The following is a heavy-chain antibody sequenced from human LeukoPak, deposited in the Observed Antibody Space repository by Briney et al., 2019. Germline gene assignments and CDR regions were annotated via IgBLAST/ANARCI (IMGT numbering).Heavy chain of an antibody. V-gene: IGHV4-30-4*01. CDR2: MYYSGST. J-gene: IGHJ5*02. D-gene: IGHD3-22*01. CDR3: ARPYYYDSRIDP. CDR1: GGSISSGDYY. Sequence: SETLSLTCTVSGGSISSGDYYWSWIRQPPGKGLEWIGYMYYSGSTYYNPSLKSRVTISLDTSKNQFSLKLSSVTAADTAVYYCARPYYYDSRIDPWGQGTLVTVSS.